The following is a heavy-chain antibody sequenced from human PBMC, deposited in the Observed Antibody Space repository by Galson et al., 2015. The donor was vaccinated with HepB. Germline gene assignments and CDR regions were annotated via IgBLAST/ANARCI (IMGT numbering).Heavy chain of an antibody. Sequence: SLRLSCAASGFTFSTFAMTWVRQAPGKGLEWVSVIFAGGDNPYYANSVKGRFTISRDNSKNTLFLHMNNLSAEDTAVYYCAKSYGYFDYWGQGTLVTVSS. CDR1: GFTFSTFA. CDR3: AKSYGYFDY. D-gene: IGHD3-10*01. CDR2: IFAGGDNP. J-gene: IGHJ4*02. V-gene: IGHV3-23*01.